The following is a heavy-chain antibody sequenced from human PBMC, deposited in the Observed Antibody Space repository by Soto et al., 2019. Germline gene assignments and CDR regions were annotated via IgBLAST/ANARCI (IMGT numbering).Heavy chain of an antibody. D-gene: IGHD2-8*01. J-gene: IGHJ5*02. CDR2: INAGNGNT. CDR3: ARDIVLMGPPWSWLDR. Sequence: AAVKVSCKASGYTFTSYAMHWVRQAPGQRLEWMGWINAGNGNTKYSQKFQGRVTITRDTSASTAYMELSSLRSEDTAVYYCARDIVLMGPPWSWLDRWGQGTMVTVSS. V-gene: IGHV1-3*01. CDR1: GYTFTSYA.